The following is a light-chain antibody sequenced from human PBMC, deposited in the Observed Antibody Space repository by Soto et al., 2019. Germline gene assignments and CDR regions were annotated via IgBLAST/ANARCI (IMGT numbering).Light chain of an antibody. CDR2: GNN. J-gene: IGLJ3*02. V-gene: IGLV1-40*01. CDR1: RSNIGAPYD. Sequence: QLVLTQPPSVSGAPGQRVTISCTGSRSNIGAPYDVHWYQQLPGTAPKLLIYGNNLRPAGVPDRFSGSKSGTSASLVITGLQAEDEADYFCQSYDSSLSSSVFGGGTKVTVL. CDR3: QSYDSSLSSSV.